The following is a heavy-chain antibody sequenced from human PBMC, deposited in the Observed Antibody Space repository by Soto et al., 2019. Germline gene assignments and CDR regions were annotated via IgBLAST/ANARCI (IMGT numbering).Heavy chain of an antibody. J-gene: IGHJ4*02. V-gene: IGHV4-34*01. CDR3: ARSPRWLQLWGAFDY. CDR1: GGSFSGYY. Sequence: QVQLQQWGAGLLKPSETLSLTCAVYGGSFSGYYWSWIRQPPGKGLEWIGEINHSGSTNYNPSLKSRVTISVDTSKNQFSLKLSSVTAADTAVYYCARSPRWLQLWGAFDYWGQGTLVTVSS. D-gene: IGHD5-12*01. CDR2: INHSGST.